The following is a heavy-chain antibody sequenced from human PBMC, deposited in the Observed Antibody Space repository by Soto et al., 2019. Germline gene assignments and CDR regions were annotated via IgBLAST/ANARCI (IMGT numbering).Heavy chain of an antibody. J-gene: IGHJ6*02. Sequence: QLQLQESGPGLVKPSETLSLTCTVSGGSISSSSYYWGWIRQPPGKGLEWIGSIYYSGSTYYNPSLKSRVTISVDTSKNQFSLKLSSVAAADTAVYYCARHWGLRAYYYGMDVWGQGTTVTVSS. CDR2: IYYSGST. CDR3: ARHWGLRAYYYGMDV. V-gene: IGHV4-39*01. CDR1: GGSISSSSYY. D-gene: IGHD4-17*01.